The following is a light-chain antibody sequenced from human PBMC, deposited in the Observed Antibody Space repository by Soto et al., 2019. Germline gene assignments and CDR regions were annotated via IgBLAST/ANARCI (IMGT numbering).Light chain of an antibody. Sequence: DIQMTQSPSSVSASVGDRVTITCRASQGISSSLAWYQQKPGKAPKLLIFAASTLQSGVPSRFSGSGSGTDFALKISRVEAEDVGVYYCMQGTHWPITFGQGTRLEIK. CDR1: QGISSS. J-gene: IGKJ5*01. V-gene: IGKV1-12*01. CDR3: MQGTHWPIT. CDR2: AAS.